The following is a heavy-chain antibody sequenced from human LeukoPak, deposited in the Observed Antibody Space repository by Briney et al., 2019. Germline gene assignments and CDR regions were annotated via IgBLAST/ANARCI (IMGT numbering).Heavy chain of an antibody. Sequence: SETLSLTCTVSGGSISSYYWSWGRQPAGEGLEWSGRIYTSGSTNYNPSLKSRGTISVDTSKKKCSLRLSSVSAADKAVYYCARDGRWLQSDYWGQGPLVTVSS. J-gene: IGHJ4*02. CDR3: ARDGRWLQSDY. D-gene: IGHD5-24*01. CDR2: IYTSGST. CDR1: GGSISSYY. V-gene: IGHV4-4*07.